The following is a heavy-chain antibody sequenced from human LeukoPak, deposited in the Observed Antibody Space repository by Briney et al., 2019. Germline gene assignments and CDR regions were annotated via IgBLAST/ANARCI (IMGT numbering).Heavy chain of an antibody. V-gene: IGHV3-48*04. Sequence: GGSLRLSCAASGFTFSSYSMNWVRQAPGKGLEWVSYISSSSSTIYYADSVKGRFTISRDNAKNSLYLQMNSLRAEDTAVYYCARAIVATINPFDYWGQGTLVTVSS. D-gene: IGHD5-12*01. J-gene: IGHJ4*02. CDR3: ARAIVATINPFDY. CDR1: GFTFSSYS. CDR2: ISSSSSTI.